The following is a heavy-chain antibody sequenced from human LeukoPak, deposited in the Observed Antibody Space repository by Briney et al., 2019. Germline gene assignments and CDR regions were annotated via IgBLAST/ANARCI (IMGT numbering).Heavy chain of an antibody. V-gene: IGHV3-7*01. CDR2: IKQDESEI. Sequence: GGSLRLSCAASGFSFSSYWMSWVRQAPGKGLEWVANIKQDESEIYYLDSVKGRFSISRDNAKESLYLQMDSLRVDDTAVYYCTIPGSGIGAYGGFDIWGQGTMVTVSS. J-gene: IGHJ3*02. CDR3: TIPGSGIGAYGGFDI. D-gene: IGHD4-23*01. CDR1: GFSFSSYW.